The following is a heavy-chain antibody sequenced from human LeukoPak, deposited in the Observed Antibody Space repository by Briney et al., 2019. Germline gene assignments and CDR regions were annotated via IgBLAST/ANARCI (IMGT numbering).Heavy chain of an antibody. CDR1: GGSISSYY. J-gene: IGHJ4*02. V-gene: IGHV4-59*01. Sequence: PSETLSLTCTVSGGSISSYYWSWIRQPPGKGLEWIGYIYYSGSTNYNPSLKSRVTISVDTSKNQFSLKLSSVTAADTAVYYCARAYSGSYYKERDYFDYWGQGTLVTVSS. D-gene: IGHD1-26*01. CDR3: ARAYSGSYYKERDYFDY. CDR2: IYYSGST.